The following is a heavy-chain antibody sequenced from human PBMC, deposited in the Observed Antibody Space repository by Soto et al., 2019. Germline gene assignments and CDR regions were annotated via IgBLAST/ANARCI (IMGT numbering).Heavy chain of an antibody. D-gene: IGHD3-10*01. CDR3: AREGLWFGELTTLYGMDV. Sequence: ASVKVSCKASGYTFTSYGISWVRQAPGQGLEWMGWISAYNGNTNYAQKLQGRVTMTTDTSTSTAYMELRSLRSDDTAVYYCAREGLWFGELTTLYGMDVWGQGTTVTVS. CDR2: ISAYNGNT. V-gene: IGHV1-18*01. J-gene: IGHJ6*02. CDR1: GYTFTSYG.